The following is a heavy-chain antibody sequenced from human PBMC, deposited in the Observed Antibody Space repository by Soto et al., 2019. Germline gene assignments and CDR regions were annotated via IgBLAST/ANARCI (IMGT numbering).Heavy chain of an antibody. Sequence: QVQLVESGGGVVQPGRSLRLSCAASGFTFSSYGMHWVRQAPGKGLEWVAVISYDGSNKYYADSVKGLFTISRDNSKNTLYLQMNSLRAEDTAVYYCAKLCSGGSCYRFYYYGMDVWGQGTTVTVSS. D-gene: IGHD2-15*01. CDR2: ISYDGSNK. V-gene: IGHV3-30*18. CDR1: GFTFSSYG. CDR3: AKLCSGGSCYRFYYYGMDV. J-gene: IGHJ6*02.